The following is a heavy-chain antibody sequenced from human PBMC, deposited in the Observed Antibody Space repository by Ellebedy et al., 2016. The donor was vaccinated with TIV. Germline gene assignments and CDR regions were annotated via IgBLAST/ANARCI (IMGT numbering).Heavy chain of an antibody. Sequence: MPSETLSLTCAVSGDSISSSNWWGWIRQPPGKGLEWIGFIYYSGITYYNPSLKSRVSMSVDTSQTQFSLQLKSVTAADTAVYYCARRSGNRLGDYYYAMDVWGQGTSVTVSS. CDR1: GDSISSSNW. CDR2: IYYSGIT. V-gene: IGHV4-28*01. J-gene: IGHJ6*02. D-gene: IGHD1-26*01. CDR3: ARRSGNRLGDYYYAMDV.